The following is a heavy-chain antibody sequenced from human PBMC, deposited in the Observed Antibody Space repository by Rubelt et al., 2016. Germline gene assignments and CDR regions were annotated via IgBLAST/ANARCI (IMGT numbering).Heavy chain of an antibody. CDR1: GFTFSSYS. CDR2: ISGGMETI. CDR3: VRDPHALDF. J-gene: IGHJ4*02. Sequence: LVQPGESLRLSCEGSGFTFSSYSMDWVRQVPGKGLEWISYISGGMETIYYTDSVKGRATISRDNAKNSLYLQMNNLRAEDTAVYYCVRDPHALDFWGQGTLVTVSS. V-gene: IGHV3-48*04.